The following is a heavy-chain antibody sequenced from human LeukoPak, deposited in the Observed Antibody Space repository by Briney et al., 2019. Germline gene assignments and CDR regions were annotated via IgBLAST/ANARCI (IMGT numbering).Heavy chain of an antibody. D-gene: IGHD4-23*01. J-gene: IGHJ3*02. CDR1: GYSFTTYW. CDR2: IYPGDSDT. CDR3: ASVTTVGAGAFDI. V-gene: IGHV5-51*01. Sequence: RGESLKISCKGSGYSFTTYWIGWVRQMPGKGLEWIGIIYPGDSDTRYSPSFQGQVTISADKSISTAYLQWSSLKASDTAMYYCASVTTVGAGAFDIWGQGTMVTVSS.